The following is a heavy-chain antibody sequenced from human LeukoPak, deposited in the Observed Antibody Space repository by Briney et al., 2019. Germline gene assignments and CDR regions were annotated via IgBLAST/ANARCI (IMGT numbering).Heavy chain of an antibody. CDR2: IWYDGSNK. Sequence: PGGSLRLSCAASGFTFSSYGMHWVRQAPGKGLEWVAVIWYDGSNKYYADSVKGRFTISRDNSKNTLYLQMNSLRAEDTAVYYCARPTFSFDSSGYFDYWGQGTLVTVSS. D-gene: IGHD3-22*01. CDR1: GFTFSSYG. CDR3: ARPTFSFDSSGYFDY. J-gene: IGHJ4*02. V-gene: IGHV3-33*01.